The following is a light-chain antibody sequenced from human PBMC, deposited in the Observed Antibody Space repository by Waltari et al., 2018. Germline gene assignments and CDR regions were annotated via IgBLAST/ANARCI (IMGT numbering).Light chain of an antibody. CDR2: EDN. CDR3: GSWDSSLGIGV. CDR1: TPNIGTNY. Sequence: QSVLTQAPSVSAAPGQTVTIPCSGTTPNIGTNYVTWYQQLPGAAPKIVIYEDNRRPSGIPDRFSGSKSGASATLGITGLQTGDEADYYCGSWDSSLGIGVLGGGTRLTVL. V-gene: IGLV1-51*01. J-gene: IGLJ3*02.